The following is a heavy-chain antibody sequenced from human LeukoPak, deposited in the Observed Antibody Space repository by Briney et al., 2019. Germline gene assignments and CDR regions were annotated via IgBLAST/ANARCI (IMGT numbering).Heavy chain of an antibody. V-gene: IGHV3-21*01. Sequence: GGSLRLSCAASGFTFSSYSMNWVRQAPGKGLEWVSSTSSSSSYIYYADSVKGRFTISRDNAKNSLYLQMNSLRAEDTAVYYCARAESGYSYGSHDAFDIWGQGTMVTVSS. CDR1: GFTFSSYS. CDR2: TSSSSSYI. J-gene: IGHJ3*02. D-gene: IGHD5-18*01. CDR3: ARAESGYSYGSHDAFDI.